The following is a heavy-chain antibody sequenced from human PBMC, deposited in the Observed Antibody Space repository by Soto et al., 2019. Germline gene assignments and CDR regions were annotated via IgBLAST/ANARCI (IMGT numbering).Heavy chain of an antibody. J-gene: IGHJ6*02. Sequence: SVKVSCKASGGTFSSYAISWVRQAPGQGLEWMGGIIPIFGTANYAQKFQGRVTITADESTSTAYMELSSLRSEDTAVYYCARDDVVATVTSYYYYGMDVWGQGTRSPSP. D-gene: IGHD4-17*01. CDR1: GGTFSSYA. CDR3: ARDDVVATVTSYYYYGMDV. V-gene: IGHV1-69*13. CDR2: IIPIFGTA.